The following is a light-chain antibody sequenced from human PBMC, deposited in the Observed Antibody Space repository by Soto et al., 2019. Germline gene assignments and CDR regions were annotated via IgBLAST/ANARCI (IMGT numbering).Light chain of an antibody. CDR2: GAS. Sequence: EIVMTQSPATLSVSPGERATLSCRASQSVNNNLAWYQQKPGQAPRLLIYGASTRATGFPARFSGSGSGTESILSVRSQESEVFSFYLCKQYNNSTTFGQGTQLEIK. J-gene: IGKJ1*01. V-gene: IGKV3-15*01. CDR3: KQYNNSTT. CDR1: QSVNNN.